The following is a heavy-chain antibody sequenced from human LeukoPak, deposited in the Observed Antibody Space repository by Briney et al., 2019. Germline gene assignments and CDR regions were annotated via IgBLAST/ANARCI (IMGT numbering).Heavy chain of an antibody. CDR1: GFTFSSYS. CDR3: ARDSPVSYYYDSSGYYGGVLDY. CDR2: ISSSSSTI. V-gene: IGHV3-48*01. Sequence: ESGGSLRLSCAASGFTFSSYSMNWVRQAPGKGLEWVSYISSSSSTIYYADSVKGRFTISRDNAKNSLYLQMNSLRAEDTAVYYCARDSPVSYYYDSSGYYGGVLDYWGQGTLVTVSS. D-gene: IGHD3-22*01. J-gene: IGHJ4*02.